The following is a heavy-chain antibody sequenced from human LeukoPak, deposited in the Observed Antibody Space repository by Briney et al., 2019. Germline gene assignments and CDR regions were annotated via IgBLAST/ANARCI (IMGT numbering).Heavy chain of an antibody. CDR2: IKLDGSEK. D-gene: IGHD3/OR15-3a*01. CDR3: ARDQYDTWSRRGNFDS. CDR1: GFSFGKYW. V-gene: IGHV3-7*03. Sequence: GGSLRLSCVASGFSFGKYWMSWVRQAPGKGLEWVANIKLDGSEKNYVDSVKGRFTISRNNTKNSLYLQMNSLRAEDTAVFYCARDQYDTWSRRGNFDSWGQGTLVIVSS. J-gene: IGHJ4*02.